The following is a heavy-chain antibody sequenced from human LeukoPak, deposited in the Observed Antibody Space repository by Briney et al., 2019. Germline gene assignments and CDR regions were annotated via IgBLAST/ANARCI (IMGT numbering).Heavy chain of an antibody. D-gene: IGHD6-6*01. J-gene: IGHJ4*02. CDR3: AREALAARPLDY. CDR2: IYTSGNT. V-gene: IGHV4-4*07. CDR1: GGPITSYY. Sequence: PSETLSLTCTVSGGPITSYYWSWIRQPAGKGLEWIGRIYTSGNTNYNPSLKSRVTMSVDTSKNQFSLNLTSVTAADTAVYYCAREALAARPLDYWGQGILVTVSS.